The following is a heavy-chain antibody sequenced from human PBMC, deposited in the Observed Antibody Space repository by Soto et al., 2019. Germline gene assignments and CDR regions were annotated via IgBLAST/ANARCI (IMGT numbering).Heavy chain of an antibody. CDR1: GGSISRGGYY. CDR3: ARDRMRGYDPYFDY. J-gene: IGHJ4*02. Sequence: QVQLQESGPGLVKPSQTLSLTCTVSGGSISRGGYYWSWIRQHPGKGLEWIGYIDDRGSTYYNPSLKSLVTISVDTSKNQFSLKLSSVTAADTAVFYCARDRMRGYDPYFDYWGQGTLVTFAS. CDR2: IDDRGST. D-gene: IGHD5-12*01. V-gene: IGHV4-31*01.